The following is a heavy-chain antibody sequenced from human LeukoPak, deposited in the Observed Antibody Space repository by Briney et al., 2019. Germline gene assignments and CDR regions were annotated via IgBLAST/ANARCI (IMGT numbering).Heavy chain of an antibody. CDR1: GYTFTGYY. CDR2: IKPNSGGT. J-gene: IGHJ4*02. D-gene: IGHD5-18*01. Sequence: ASVKVSCKASGYTFTGYYMHWVRQAPGQGLEWMGWIKPNSGGTNYAQKFQGRVTMTRDTSISTAYMELSRLGSDDTAVYYCARTHAGYSYGLRVPGDYWGQGTLVTVSS. CDR3: ARTHAGYSYGLRVPGDY. V-gene: IGHV1-2*02.